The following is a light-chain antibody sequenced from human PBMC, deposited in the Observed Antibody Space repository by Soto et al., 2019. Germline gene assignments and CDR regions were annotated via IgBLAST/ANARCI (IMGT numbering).Light chain of an antibody. CDR3: SSFTSSPTPV. J-gene: IGLJ2*01. Sequence: QSVLTQPASVSGSPGQSITISCTGTSSDVGGYNYVSWYQQHPGKAPKLMIYDVSNRPSGVSNRFSGSKSGNTASLTISGLQAEDEADYYCSSFTSSPTPVFGGGTKVTVL. CDR1: SSDVGGYNY. V-gene: IGLV2-14*01. CDR2: DVS.